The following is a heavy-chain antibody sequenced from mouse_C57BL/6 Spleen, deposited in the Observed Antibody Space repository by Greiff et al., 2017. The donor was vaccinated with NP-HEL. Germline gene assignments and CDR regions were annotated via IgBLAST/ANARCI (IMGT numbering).Heavy chain of an antibody. CDR2: ISYDGSN. J-gene: IGHJ2*01. D-gene: IGHD2-4*01. CDR1: GYSITSGYY. Sequence: ESGPGLVKPSQSLSLTCSVTGYSITSGYYWNWIRQFPGNKLEWMGYISYDGSNNYNPSLKNRISITRDTSKNQFFLKLNSVTTEDTATYYCARIDYDGGDYWGQGTTLTVSS. CDR3: ARIDYDGGDY. V-gene: IGHV3-6*01.